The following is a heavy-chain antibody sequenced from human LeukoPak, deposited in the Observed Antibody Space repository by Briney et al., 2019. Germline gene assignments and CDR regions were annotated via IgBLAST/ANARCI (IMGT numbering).Heavy chain of an antibody. CDR2: IYYSGST. Sequence: SETLSLTCTVSGGSISSSSYYWGWIRQPPGKGLEWIVSIYYSGSTYYNPSLKSRVTISVDTSKNQFSLKLSSVTAADTAVYYCARRGEGYYDSSGEFDYWGQGTLVTVSS. V-gene: IGHV4-39*01. J-gene: IGHJ4*02. CDR1: GGSISSSSYY. D-gene: IGHD3-22*01. CDR3: ARRGEGYYDSSGEFDY.